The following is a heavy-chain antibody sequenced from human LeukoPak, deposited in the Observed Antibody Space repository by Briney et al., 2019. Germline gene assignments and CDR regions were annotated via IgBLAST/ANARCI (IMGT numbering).Heavy chain of an antibody. D-gene: IGHD6-6*01. Sequence: EASVNVSRKASVYTFTGYYMHWVRQAPGQGLEWMGWIKPNSGGTNYAQKFQGRVTMTRDTSISTAYMELSRLRSDDTAVYYCARKYSSPSKFDPWGQGTLVTVSS. CDR1: VYTFTGYY. J-gene: IGHJ5*02. CDR3: ARKYSSPSKFDP. CDR2: IKPNSGGT. V-gene: IGHV1-2*02.